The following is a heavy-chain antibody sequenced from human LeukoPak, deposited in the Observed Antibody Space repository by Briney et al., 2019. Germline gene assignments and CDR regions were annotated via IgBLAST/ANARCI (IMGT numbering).Heavy chain of an antibody. Sequence: SVKVSCKASGYTFTSYYMHWVRQAPGQGLEWMGGIIPIFGTANYAQKFQGRVTIAADESTSTAYMELSSLRSEDTAVYYCAREMSRYCSGGSCPFDYWGQGTLVTVSS. CDR3: AREMSRYCSGGSCPFDY. J-gene: IGHJ4*02. D-gene: IGHD2-15*01. CDR2: IIPIFGTA. V-gene: IGHV1-69*13. CDR1: GYTFTSYY.